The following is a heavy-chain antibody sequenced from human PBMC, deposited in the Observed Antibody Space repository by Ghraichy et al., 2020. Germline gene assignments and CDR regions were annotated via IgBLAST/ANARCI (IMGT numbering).Heavy chain of an antibody. Sequence: GGSLRLSCAASGFTFSSYGMHWVRQAPGKGLEWVAVISYDGSNKYYADSVKGRFTISRDNSKNTLYLQMNSLRAEDTAVYYCAKEGGDCGGDCYSGWGQGTLVTVSS. CDR3: AKEGGDCGGDCYSG. CDR1: GFTFSSYG. V-gene: IGHV3-30*18. CDR2: ISYDGSNK. D-gene: IGHD2-21*02. J-gene: IGHJ4*02.